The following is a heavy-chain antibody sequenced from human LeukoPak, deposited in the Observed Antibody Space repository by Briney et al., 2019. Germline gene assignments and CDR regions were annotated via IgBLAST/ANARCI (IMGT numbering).Heavy chain of an antibody. Sequence: GESLKISCKGSGYSFTSYWIGWVRQMPGKGLEWMGIIYPGDSDTRYSSSFQGQVTISADKSISTAYLQWSSLKASDTAMYYCARHAEDIAAAGTEFDYWGQGTLVTVSS. J-gene: IGHJ4*02. CDR2: IYPGDSDT. D-gene: IGHD6-13*01. CDR3: ARHAEDIAAAGTEFDY. CDR1: GYSFTSYW. V-gene: IGHV5-51*01.